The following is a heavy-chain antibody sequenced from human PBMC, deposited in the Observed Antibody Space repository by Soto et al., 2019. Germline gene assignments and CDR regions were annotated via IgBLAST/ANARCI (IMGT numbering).Heavy chain of an antibody. V-gene: IGHV1-18*01. Sequence: QVQLVQSGPEVKKPGASVKVSCKTSGYTFTSYGITWVRQAPGQGLEWMGWITTDKGKTTYAQKFHGRVTMTTDTSTSTAYMELRSLISDDTAVNYCATRSPAFDYWGQGTLVAVSS. J-gene: IGHJ4*02. CDR1: GYTFTSYG. CDR2: ITTDKGKT. CDR3: ATRSPAFDY.